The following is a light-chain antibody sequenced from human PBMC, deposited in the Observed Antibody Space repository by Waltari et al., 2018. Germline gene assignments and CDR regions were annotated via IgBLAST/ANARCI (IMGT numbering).Light chain of an antibody. CDR3: QQYNNWPFT. V-gene: IGKV3-15*01. CDR2: GAS. CDR1: QSVNSN. Sequence: EIVMTQSPATLSVSPGERATLSCRASQSVNSNLAWYQQKPGQAPRLLIYGASTGATGIPAGFSGSGSGTEFTLIISSLQSEDFAVYYCQQYNNWPFTFGGGTKVEIK. J-gene: IGKJ4*01.